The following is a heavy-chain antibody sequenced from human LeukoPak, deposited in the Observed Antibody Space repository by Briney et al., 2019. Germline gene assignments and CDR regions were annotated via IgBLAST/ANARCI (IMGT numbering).Heavy chain of an antibody. CDR2: ISGRGTET. J-gene: IGHJ4*02. CDR1: TFKNYA. V-gene: IGHV3-23*01. CDR3: AKGSGGYRPYYFDY. Sequence: GGSLRLSCAITFKNYAVTWVRQAPGKGLEWVSSISGRGTETYYADSVQGRFTISKDNSKGTLYLQMDSLRAEGTAVYYCAKGSGGYRPYYFDYWGQGTLVAVSS. D-gene: IGHD3-22*01.